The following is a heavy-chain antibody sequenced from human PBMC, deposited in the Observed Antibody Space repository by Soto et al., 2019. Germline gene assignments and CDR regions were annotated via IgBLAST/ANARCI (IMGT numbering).Heavy chain of an antibody. CDR1: GGSISSGGYY. CDR2: IFYSGNT. Sequence: QVHLQESGPGLVKPSQTLSLTCTVSGGSISSGGYYWSWIRHHPGKGLEWIGYIFYSGNTYYNPSLESRVTMSIDTSKNQFSLKLSSVTAADTAVYYCARGVTVSNSHIDYWGQGTLVTVSS. J-gene: IGHJ4*02. V-gene: IGHV4-31*03. D-gene: IGHD7-27*01. CDR3: ARGVTVSNSHIDY.